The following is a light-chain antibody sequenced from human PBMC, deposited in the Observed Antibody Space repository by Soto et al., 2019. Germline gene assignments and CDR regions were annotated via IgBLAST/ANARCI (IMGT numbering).Light chain of an antibody. J-gene: IGKJ1*01. CDR3: QQYDSWT. V-gene: IGKV3-20*01. Sequence: EIVLTQSPGTLSLSPGERATLSCRASQSISSPYLAWYQQEPGQAPRLLIDGASSRATGVPDRFSGSGSGTDFTLTISRLEPEDFAVYYCQQYDSWTFGQGTKVDIK. CDR2: GAS. CDR1: QSISSPY.